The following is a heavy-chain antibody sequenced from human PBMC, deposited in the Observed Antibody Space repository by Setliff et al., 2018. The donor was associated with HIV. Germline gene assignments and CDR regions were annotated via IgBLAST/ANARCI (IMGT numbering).Heavy chain of an antibody. CDR2: IIPIFGTV. Sequence: GASVKVSCKASGGTFSNYAISWVRQAPGHGLEWMGGIIPIFGTVNYAQKFQGRVTITADESATTAYMGLSSLRSDDTAVYYCARAGRGDYTEYGGGDYFDYWGQGTLVTVSS. CDR1: GGTFSNYA. CDR3: ARAGRGDYTEYGGGDYFDY. V-gene: IGHV1-69*13. J-gene: IGHJ4*02. D-gene: IGHD3-10*01.